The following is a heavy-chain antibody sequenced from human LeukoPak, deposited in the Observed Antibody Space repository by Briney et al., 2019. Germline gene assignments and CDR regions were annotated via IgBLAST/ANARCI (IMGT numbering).Heavy chain of an antibody. CDR2: INSDGINT. Sequence: GGSLRLSCIASGFTFDDYAMHWVRQAPGKGLVWVSRINSDGINTSYADSVKGRFTISRDNAKNTLNLQMNSLRAEDTAVYYCARDLGQYYDTSDNWFDPRGQGTLVTVSS. J-gene: IGHJ5*02. CDR3: ARDLGQYYDTSDNWFDP. D-gene: IGHD3-22*01. CDR1: GFTFDDYA. V-gene: IGHV3-74*01.